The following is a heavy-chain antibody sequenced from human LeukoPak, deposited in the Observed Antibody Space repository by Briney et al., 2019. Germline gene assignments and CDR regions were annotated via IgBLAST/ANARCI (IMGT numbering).Heavy chain of an antibody. CDR2: ISGNGVTT. D-gene: IGHD6-13*01. J-gene: IGHJ4*02. CDR1: GFTFSNYA. V-gene: IGHV3-23*01. CDR3: ANRRYSSSSGTTDGY. Sequence: GGSLRLSCAASGFTFSNYAMTWVRQAPGKGLEWVFAISGNGVTTDYADSVKGRFTISRDNSKNTLYLQMNSLRAEDTAVYYCANRRYSSSSGTTDGYWGQGTLVTVSS.